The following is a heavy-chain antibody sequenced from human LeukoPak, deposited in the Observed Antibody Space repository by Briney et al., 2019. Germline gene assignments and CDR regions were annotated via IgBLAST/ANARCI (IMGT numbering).Heavy chain of an antibody. CDR3: AKDRAYSFDY. J-gene: IGHJ4*02. CDR1: GLTVSSY. Sequence: GSLRLSCAASGLTVSSYMSWVRQAPGKGLEWIGEIYHGGGTNYNLSLKSRVTISVDKSKNQFSLKLSSVTAADTAVYYCAKDRAYSFDYWGQGTLVTVSS. V-gene: IGHV4-4*02. CDR2: IYHGGGT. D-gene: IGHD1-26*01.